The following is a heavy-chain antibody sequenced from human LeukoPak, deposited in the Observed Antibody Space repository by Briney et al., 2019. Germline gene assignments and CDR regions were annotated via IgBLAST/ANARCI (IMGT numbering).Heavy chain of an antibody. J-gene: IGHJ2*01. V-gene: IGHV4-4*07. CDR2: IYTSGST. CDR1: GGSISSYY. CDR3: ARHYGSGSYFRGGDWYFDL. D-gene: IGHD3-10*01. Sequence: SETLSLTCTVSGGSISSYYWSWIRQPAGKGLEWIGRIYTSGSTNYNPSLKSRVTMSVDTSKNQFSLKLSSVTAADTAVYYCARHYGSGSYFRGGDWYFDLWGRGTLVTVSS.